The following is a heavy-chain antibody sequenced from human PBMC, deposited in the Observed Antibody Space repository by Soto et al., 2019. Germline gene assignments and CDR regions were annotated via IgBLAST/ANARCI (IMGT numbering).Heavy chain of an antibody. CDR3: ARVLYYYGSGSYYQTYGMDV. Sequence: SVKVSCKASGYTFTSYDINWVRQATGQGLEWMGWMNPNSGNTGYAQKFQGRVTMTRNTSISTAYMELGSLRSEDTAVYYCARVLYYYGSGSYYQTYGMDVWGQGTTVTVSS. CDR1: GYTFTSYD. CDR2: MNPNSGNT. V-gene: IGHV1-8*01. J-gene: IGHJ6*02. D-gene: IGHD3-10*01.